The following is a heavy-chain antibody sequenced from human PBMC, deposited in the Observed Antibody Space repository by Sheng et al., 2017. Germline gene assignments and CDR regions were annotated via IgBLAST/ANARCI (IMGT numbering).Heavy chain of an antibody. V-gene: IGHV1-69*02. D-gene: IGHD5-18*01. CDR3: ARGERVDTADEASFDY. J-gene: IGHJ4*02. CDR1: GGTFSSYT. CDR2: IIPILGIA. Sequence: QVQLVQSGAEVKKPGSSVKVSCKASGGTFSSYTISWVRQAPGQGLEWMGRIIPILGIANYAQKFQGRVTITADKSTSTAYMELSSLRSEDTAVYYCARGERVDTADEASFDYWGQGTLVTVSS.